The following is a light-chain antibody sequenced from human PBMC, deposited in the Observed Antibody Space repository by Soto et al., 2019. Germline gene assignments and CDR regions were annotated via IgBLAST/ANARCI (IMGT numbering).Light chain of an antibody. Sequence: EIVLTKSPDTLSLSPGERATLSCRASQGIGNTLAWYQQKPGQAPRLLIYDASNRATGIPARFSGSGSGTDFTLTISSLEPEDFAVYHCLQRSNWPLTFSGGTKVDNK. V-gene: IGKV3-11*01. CDR2: DAS. CDR3: LQRSNWPLT. J-gene: IGKJ4*01. CDR1: QGIGNT.